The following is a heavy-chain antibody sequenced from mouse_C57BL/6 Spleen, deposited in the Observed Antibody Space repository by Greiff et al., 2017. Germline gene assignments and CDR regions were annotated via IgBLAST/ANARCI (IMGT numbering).Heavy chain of an antibody. V-gene: IGHV1-26*01. J-gene: IGHJ1*03. D-gene: IGHD1-1*01. Sequence: VHVKQSGPELVKPGASVKISCKASGYTFTDYYMNWVKQSHGKSLEWIGDINPNNGGTSYNQKFKGKATLTVDKSSSTAYMELRSLTSADSAVYYCARWDGSSPHWYFDVWGTGTTVTVSS. CDR1: GYTFTDYY. CDR3: ARWDGSSPHWYFDV. CDR2: INPNNGGT.